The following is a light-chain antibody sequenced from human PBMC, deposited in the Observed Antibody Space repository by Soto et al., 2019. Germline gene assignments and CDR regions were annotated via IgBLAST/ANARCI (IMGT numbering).Light chain of an antibody. Sequence: EILMTQSPATLSVSPGERATLSCRASQSVSSNLAWYQQKPGQAPRLLIYGASTRATGIPSRFSGSGSGTEFTLTISSLQSEDVVVYCCQQHNIWPRTFGQGTKVDIK. J-gene: IGKJ1*01. CDR1: QSVSSN. CDR2: GAS. CDR3: QQHNIWPRT. V-gene: IGKV3-15*01.